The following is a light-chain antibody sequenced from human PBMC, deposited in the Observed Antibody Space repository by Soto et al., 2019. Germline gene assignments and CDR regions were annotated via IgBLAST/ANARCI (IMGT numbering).Light chain of an antibody. Sequence: DVQMTQTPSSLSASVGDRVILTCRASQRIGHWLAWYQQKPGKAPKLLLYKASSLESGVPTRFSGSGSGTDFTLTISSLQPEDFATYYCQQYNSYVFGPGTKVDIK. CDR2: KAS. V-gene: IGKV1-5*03. CDR3: QQYNSYV. CDR1: QRIGHW. J-gene: IGKJ3*01.